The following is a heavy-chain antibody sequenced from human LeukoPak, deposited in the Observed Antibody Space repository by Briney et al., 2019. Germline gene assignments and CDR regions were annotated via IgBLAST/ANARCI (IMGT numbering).Heavy chain of an antibody. Sequence: PGGSLRLSCAASGFTFSNYWMSWVRQAPGKGLEWVANIKQDGSEKYYVDSVKGRFTISRDNAKNSLYLQMNSLRAEDTAVYYCAKGTRGYSYGLPDYWGQGTLVTVSS. J-gene: IGHJ4*02. CDR3: AKGTRGYSYGLPDY. D-gene: IGHD5-18*01. CDR1: GFTFSNYW. V-gene: IGHV3-7*03. CDR2: IKQDGSEK.